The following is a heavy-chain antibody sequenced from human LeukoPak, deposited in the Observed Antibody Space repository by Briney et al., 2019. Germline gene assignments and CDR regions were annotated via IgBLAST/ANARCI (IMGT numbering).Heavy chain of an antibody. Sequence: ASVKVSCKASGYTFTGYYMHWVRQAPGQGLEWMGWINPNSGGTNYAQKFQGRVTMTRDTSISTAYMELSRLRSDDTAVYYCARGPRITIFGVVSRTVYFDYWGQGTLVTVSS. CDR3: ARGPRITIFGVVSRTVYFDY. D-gene: IGHD3-3*01. V-gene: IGHV1-2*02. J-gene: IGHJ4*02. CDR2: INPNSGGT. CDR1: GYTFTGYY.